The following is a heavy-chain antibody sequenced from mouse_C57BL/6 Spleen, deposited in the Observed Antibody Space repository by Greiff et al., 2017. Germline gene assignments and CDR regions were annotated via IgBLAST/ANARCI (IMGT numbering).Heavy chain of an antibody. J-gene: IGHJ2*01. Sequence: QVQLQQPGTELVKPGASVKLSCKASGYTFTSYWMHWVKQRPGQGLEWIGNINPSNGGTNYNEKFKSKATLTVDKSSSTAYMQLSSLTAEDSSVYDCARGPLPSYFDYWGQGTTLTVAS. V-gene: IGHV1-53*01. CDR1: GYTFTSYW. D-gene: IGHD6-1*01. CDR3: ARGPLPSYFDY. CDR2: INPSNGGT.